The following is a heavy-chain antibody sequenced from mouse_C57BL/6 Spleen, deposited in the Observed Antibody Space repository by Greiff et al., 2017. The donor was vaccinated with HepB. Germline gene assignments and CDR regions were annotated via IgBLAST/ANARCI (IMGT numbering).Heavy chain of an antibody. D-gene: IGHD2-5*01. Sequence: EVQGVESGGGLVQPKGSLKLSCAASGFTFNTYAMHWVRQAPGKGLEWVARIRSKSSNYATYYADSVKDRFTISRDDSQSMLYLQMNNLKTEDTAMYYCVRDYSKPHYYAMDYWGQGTSVTVSS. CDR1: GFTFNTYA. CDR2: IRSKSSNYAT. J-gene: IGHJ4*01. V-gene: IGHV10-3*01. CDR3: VRDYSKPHYYAMDY.